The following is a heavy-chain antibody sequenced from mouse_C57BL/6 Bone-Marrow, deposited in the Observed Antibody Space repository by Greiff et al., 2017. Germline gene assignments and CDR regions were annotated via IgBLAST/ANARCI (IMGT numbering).Heavy chain of an antibody. V-gene: IGHV1-4*01. Sequence: VQLQQSGAELARPGASVKMSCKASGYTFTSYTMHWVKQRPGQGLEWIGYINPSSGYTKYNQKFKDKATLTADTSSSTAYMQLSSLTSEDSAVYYCARKLLTVYAMDYWGQGTSVTVSS. J-gene: IGHJ4*01. CDR1: GYTFTSYT. CDR3: ARKLLTVYAMDY. CDR2: INPSSGYT. D-gene: IGHD1-3*01.